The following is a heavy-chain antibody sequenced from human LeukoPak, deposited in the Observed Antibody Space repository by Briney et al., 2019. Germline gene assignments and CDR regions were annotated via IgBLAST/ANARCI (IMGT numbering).Heavy chain of an antibody. CDR1: GFTFRSHA. CDR2: IYENGGTT. V-gene: IGHV3-23*01. CDR3: AKDFRISYSAHFDY. Sequence: GESLRLSCVGSGFTFRSHAMSWVRQAPEKGLEFVSGIYENGGTTYYADSVKGRFSISRGNSKNTLYLQMDSLRGEDTAVYYCAKDFRISYSAHFDYWGQGALVTVSS. D-gene: IGHD2-21*01. J-gene: IGHJ4*02.